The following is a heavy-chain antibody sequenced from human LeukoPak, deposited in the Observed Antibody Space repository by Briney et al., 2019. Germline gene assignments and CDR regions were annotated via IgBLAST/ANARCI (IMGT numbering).Heavy chain of an antibody. CDR1: GGSMNSNNW. V-gene: IGHV4-4*02. Sequence: SGTLSLTCAVSGGSMNSNNWWGWVRQPPGKGLEWIGEISHSGTTNYNPSLKSRVTLSVDTSKNQFSLKLSSVTAADTAVYYCARAYYYDITERQCWFDPWGQGTLVTVSS. D-gene: IGHD3-22*01. CDR3: ARAYYYDITERQCWFDP. J-gene: IGHJ5*02. CDR2: ISHSGTT.